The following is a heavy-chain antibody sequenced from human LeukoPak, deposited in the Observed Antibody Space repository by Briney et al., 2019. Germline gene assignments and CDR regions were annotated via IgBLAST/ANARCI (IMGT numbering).Heavy chain of an antibody. D-gene: IGHD2-21*02. CDR1: GYTFSDYY. J-gene: IGHJ4*02. Sequence: ASVKVSCTASGYTFSDYYIHWVRQAPGQGLEWMGYINPNNGDSNSAQKFQGRVAMTGDTSISTAYMELSSLRSDDTAVYHCARQVVVVTAAYFYFQYWGQGTLVTVSS. CDR3: ARQVVVVTAAYFYFQY. V-gene: IGHV1-2*02. CDR2: INPNNGDS.